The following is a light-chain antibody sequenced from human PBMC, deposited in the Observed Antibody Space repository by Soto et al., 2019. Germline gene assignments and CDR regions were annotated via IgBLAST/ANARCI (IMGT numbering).Light chain of an antibody. V-gene: IGKV1-5*03. CDR2: RAS. CDR1: QSIDSR. J-gene: IGKJ3*01. Sequence: DIPMTQSPSTLSASVGDRVTITCRASQSIDSRLAWYQQKPGKAPKLLIYRASSLESGVPSRFSGSGSGTKFTLTISSLQPDDFATYYCQQYNSYSSFTFGPGTKVDIK. CDR3: QQYNSYSSFT.